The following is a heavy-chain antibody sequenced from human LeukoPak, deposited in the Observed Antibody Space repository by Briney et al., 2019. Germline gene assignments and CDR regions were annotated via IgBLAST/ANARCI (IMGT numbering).Heavy chain of an antibody. J-gene: IGHJ6*03. CDR1: GGSIISGNYF. D-gene: IGHD2-21*02. CDR3: ARVVSGDDSDKFGASLFYSYMDV. V-gene: IGHV4-39*01. Sequence: PSETLSLTCTVSGGSIISGNYFWGWIRQPPGKGLEWIGNIYYTGTTYYNPSLKSRVTISVDTSMNQFSLELRSVTAADTAVYYCARVVSGDDSDKFGASLFYSYMDVWGKGTTVTISS. CDR2: IYYTGTT.